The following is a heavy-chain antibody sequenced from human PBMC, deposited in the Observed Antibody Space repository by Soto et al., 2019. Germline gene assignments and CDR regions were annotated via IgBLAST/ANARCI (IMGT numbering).Heavy chain of an antibody. V-gene: IGHV1-2*04. CDR2: INPNSGGT. CDR1: GYTFTGYY. Sequence: ASVKVSCKASGYTFTGYYMHWVRQAPGQGLEWMGWINPNSGGTNYAQKFQGWVTMTRDTSISTAYMELSRLRSDDTAVYYCARARGSTIFGVVITEDYYYGMDVWGQGTTVTVSS. J-gene: IGHJ6*02. D-gene: IGHD3-3*01. CDR3: ARARGSTIFGVVITEDYYYGMDV.